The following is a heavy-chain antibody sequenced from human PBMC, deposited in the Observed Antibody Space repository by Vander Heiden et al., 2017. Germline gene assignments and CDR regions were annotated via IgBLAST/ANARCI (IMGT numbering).Heavy chain of an antibody. J-gene: IGHJ3*02. CDR3: ARLRRTYCSGGSCYSATYAFDI. CDR1: GGSFSGYY. CDR2: INHSGST. Sequence: QVQLQQWGAGLLKPSETLSLTCAVSGGSFSGYYWSWIRQPPGKGLEWIGEINHSGSTNYNPSLKRRVTIAVDTAKNQFSLKLSSVTAADTAVYYCARLRRTYCSGGSCYSATYAFDIWGQGTMVTVSS. D-gene: IGHD2-15*01. V-gene: IGHV4-34*01.